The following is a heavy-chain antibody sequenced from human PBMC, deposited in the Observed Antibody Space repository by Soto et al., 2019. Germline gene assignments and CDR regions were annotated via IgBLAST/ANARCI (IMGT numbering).Heavy chain of an antibody. D-gene: IGHD2-21*01. CDR2: ISYDGSNK. V-gene: IGHV3-30*18. CDR3: AKVTEPVVSLGDSFDI. CDR1: VFTFSSYC. Sequence: PGGSLRLSCAASVFTFSSYCIHLVRQAPGKGLECVAVISYDGSNKYSADSVKGRFTISRDISKNTVYLQMNRLASQDTAVYYCAKVTEPVVSLGDSFDIWGPGTLVTVSS. J-gene: IGHJ2*01.